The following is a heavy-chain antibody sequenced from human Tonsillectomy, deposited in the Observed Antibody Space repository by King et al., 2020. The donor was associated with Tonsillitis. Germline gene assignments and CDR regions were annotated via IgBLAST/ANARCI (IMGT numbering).Heavy chain of an antibody. J-gene: IGHJ4*02. Sequence: VQLVESGGGLVQPGGSLRLSCAASGFTFSRYWMHWVRQAPGKGLVWVSRVNRDVSTTTYADSVKGRFTIARDNAKNTVYLQMNSLSTDDSAVYYCARGGEFGVVIISYFDFWGQRTPVTVPS. V-gene: IGHV3-74*01. CDR2: VNRDVSTT. D-gene: IGHD3-3*01. CDR1: GFTFSRYW. CDR3: ARGGEFGVVIISYFDF.